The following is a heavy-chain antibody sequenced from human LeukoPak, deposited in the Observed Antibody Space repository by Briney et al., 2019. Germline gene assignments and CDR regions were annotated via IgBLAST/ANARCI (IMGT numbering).Heavy chain of an antibody. J-gene: IGHJ3*02. CDR1: GFTFDDYA. V-gene: IGHV3-9*01. Sequence: GGSLRLSCAASGFTFDDYAMHWVRQAPGKGLEWVSGISWNSGSIGYADSVKGRFTISRDNAKNSLYLQMNSLRAEDTALYYCAKDIGYDILTGYLGAFDIWGQGTMVTVSS. CDR3: AKDIGYDILTGYLGAFDI. D-gene: IGHD3-9*01. CDR2: ISWNSGSI.